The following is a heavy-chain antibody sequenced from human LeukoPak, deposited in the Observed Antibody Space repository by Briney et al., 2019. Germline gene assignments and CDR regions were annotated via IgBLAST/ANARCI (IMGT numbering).Heavy chain of an antibody. CDR1: GFTFSSYA. Sequence: GGSLRLSCAASGFTFSSYAMTWLRQAPEKGLEWVSAISGSGSNTYYADSVKGRFTISRDNSKSTLYLLINSLRADDTAVYYCARGNGDYAIHPDYWGQGTLVTVSS. V-gene: IGHV3-23*01. CDR2: ISGSGSNT. J-gene: IGHJ4*02. D-gene: IGHD4-17*01. CDR3: ARGNGDYAIHPDY.